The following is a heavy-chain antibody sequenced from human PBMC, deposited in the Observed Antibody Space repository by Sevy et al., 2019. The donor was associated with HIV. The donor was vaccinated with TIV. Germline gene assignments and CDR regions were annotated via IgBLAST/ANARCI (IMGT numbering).Heavy chain of an antibody. CDR1: GGSFSGYY. Sequence: SETLSLTCAVYGGSFSGYYWSWIRQPPGKGLEWIGEINHSGSTNYNPSLKSRVTISVDTSKNQFSLKLSSVTAADTAVYYCARGQTIYYGFWSGYNNYYYYYGMDVWGQGTTVTVSS. CDR2: INHSGST. CDR3: ARGQTIYYGFWSGYNNYYYYYGMDV. J-gene: IGHJ6*02. D-gene: IGHD3-3*01. V-gene: IGHV4-34*01.